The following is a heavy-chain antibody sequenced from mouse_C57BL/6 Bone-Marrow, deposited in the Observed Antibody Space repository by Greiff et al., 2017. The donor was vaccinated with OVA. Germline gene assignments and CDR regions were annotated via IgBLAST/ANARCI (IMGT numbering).Heavy chain of an antibody. CDR3: ARGITTVVAYDY. D-gene: IGHD1-1*01. J-gene: IGHJ2*01. V-gene: IGHV1-64*01. CDR1: GYTFTSYW. CDR2: IHPNSGST. Sequence: QVQLKQPGAELVKPGASVKLSCKASGYTFTSYWMHWVKQRPGQGLEWIGMIHPNSGSTNYNEKFKSKATLTVDKSSSTAYMQLSSLTSEDSAVYYCARGITTVVAYDYWGQGTTLTVSS.